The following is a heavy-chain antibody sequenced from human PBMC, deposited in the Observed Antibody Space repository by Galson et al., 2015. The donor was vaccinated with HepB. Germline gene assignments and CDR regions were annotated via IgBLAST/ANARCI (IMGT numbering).Heavy chain of an antibody. V-gene: IGHV3-23*01. J-gene: IGHJ6*02. D-gene: IGHD2-15*01. Sequence: SLRLSCAASGFTFRSYAMTWVRQAPGKGLEWVSDISYSSGGTYYADSVKGRFTISRDNSNNTLYLQMNSLRAEDTAVYYCAKVNTPYYYYGMDVWGQGTTVTVSS. CDR1: GFTFRSYA. CDR2: ISYSSGGT. CDR3: AKVNTPYYYYGMDV.